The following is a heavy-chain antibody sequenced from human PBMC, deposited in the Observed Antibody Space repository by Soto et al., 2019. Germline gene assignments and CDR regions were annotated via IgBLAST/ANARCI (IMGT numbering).Heavy chain of an antibody. CDR3: VRDRGNPDSFNV. Sequence: EVQLVESGGGSVQPGESLRLSCAASGYTFSPFWMHWVRQAPGKGLVWVSHINGDSTTILYADSVRGRFTISRDNAKNTLYLQMNSLKGEDTAVYYCVRDRGNPDSFNVWGRGTMVTVSS. CDR1: GYTFSPFW. CDR2: INGDSTTI. V-gene: IGHV3-74*01. J-gene: IGHJ3*01. D-gene: IGHD3-10*01.